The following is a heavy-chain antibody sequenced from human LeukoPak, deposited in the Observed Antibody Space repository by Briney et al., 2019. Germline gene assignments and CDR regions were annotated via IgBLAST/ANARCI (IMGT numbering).Heavy chain of an antibody. V-gene: IGHV4-34*01. CDR2: INHSGST. CDR1: GGSFSGYY. J-gene: IGHJ4*02. CDR3: ARTRYYYNSRSYGAPYYFDY. Sequence: PSETLSLTCAVYGGSFSGYYLHWIRQPPGKGLEWIGEINHSGSTYCNPSLKSRVTISVDTSKNQFSLKLSSATAADTAVYYCARTRYYYNSRSYGAPYYFDYWGQGTLVTVSS. D-gene: IGHD3-10*01.